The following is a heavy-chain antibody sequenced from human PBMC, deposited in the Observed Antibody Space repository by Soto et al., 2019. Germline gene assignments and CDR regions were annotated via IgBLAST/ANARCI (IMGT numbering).Heavy chain of an antibody. Sequence: QVQLQESGPGLVKPSQTLSLTCTVSGGSISSAAYYWSWIRQHPGKGLEWIGYISHSGSTYYTPSLTSRVIISADTSKNQFSVNLTSVTAADTLVYYCAREYTYGSNFFDCWGQGALVTVSS. CDR3: AREYTYGSNFFDC. V-gene: IGHV4-31*03. D-gene: IGHD5-18*01. J-gene: IGHJ4*02. CDR2: ISHSGST. CDR1: GGSISSAAYY.